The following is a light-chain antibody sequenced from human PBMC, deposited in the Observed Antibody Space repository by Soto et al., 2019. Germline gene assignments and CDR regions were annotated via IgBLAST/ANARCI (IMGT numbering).Light chain of an antibody. CDR3: QHYNSYSEA. CDR1: QTISSW. J-gene: IGKJ1*01. Sequence: DIQMTQSPSTLSGSVGDRVTITCRASQTISSWLAWYQQKPGKAPKLLIYKASTLKSGVPSRFRGSWSGTKFTFHISSQQADDFATYYCQHYNSYSEAFGQGTKVELK. CDR2: KAS. V-gene: IGKV1-5*03.